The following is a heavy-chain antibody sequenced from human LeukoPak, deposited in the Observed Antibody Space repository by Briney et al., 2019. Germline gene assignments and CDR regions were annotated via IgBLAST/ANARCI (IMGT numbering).Heavy chain of an antibody. CDR1: GYTFTSYA. Sequence: ASVKVSCKASGYTFTSYAMHWVRQAPGQRLEWMGWINAGNGNTKYSQKFQGRVTITRDTSASTAYMELSSLRSEDTAVYYCARVPILHCSGGSCPFDYWGQGTLATVSS. CDR3: ARVPILHCSGGSCPFDY. CDR2: INAGNGNT. D-gene: IGHD2-15*01. V-gene: IGHV1-3*01. J-gene: IGHJ4*02.